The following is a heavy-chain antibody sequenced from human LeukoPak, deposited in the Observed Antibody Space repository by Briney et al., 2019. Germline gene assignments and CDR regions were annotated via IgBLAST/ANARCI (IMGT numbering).Heavy chain of an antibody. J-gene: IGHJ5*02. CDR1: GDSISSYY. D-gene: IGHD3-16*01. V-gene: IGHV4-59*01. CDR2: IYYSGST. CDR3: AREGDSDWFDP. Sequence: SETLSLTCTVSGDSISSYYWSWIRQPPGKGLEWIGYIYYSGSTNYNPSLKSRVTISVDTSKNQFSLKLSSVTAADTAVYYCAREGDSDWFDPWGQGTLVTVSS.